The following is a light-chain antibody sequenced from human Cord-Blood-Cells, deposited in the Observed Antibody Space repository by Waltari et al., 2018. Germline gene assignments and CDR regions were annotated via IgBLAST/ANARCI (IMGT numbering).Light chain of an antibody. CDR3: CSYAASDAFV. Sequence: QSALTQPRSVSGSPGQSVTISCTGTSSDVGGYNYVSWYQQHPGKAPKLMIYDVSKRPAGCRDRFSGSKSDNTASLTISGLQSEDEADYYGCSYAASDAFVFGAGTKVTVL. CDR2: DVS. V-gene: IGLV2-11*01. CDR1: SSDVGGYNY. J-gene: IGLJ1*01.